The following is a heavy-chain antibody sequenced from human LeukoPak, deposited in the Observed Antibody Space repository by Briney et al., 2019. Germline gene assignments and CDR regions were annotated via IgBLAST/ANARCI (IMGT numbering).Heavy chain of an antibody. D-gene: IGHD5-24*01. CDR2: ISYDGSNK. CDR1: GFTFSSYA. Sequence: GGSLRLSCAASGFTFSSYAMHWVRQAPGKGLEWVAVISYDGSNKYYADSVKGRFTISRDNSKNTLYLQMNSLRAEDTAVYYCAREDGYNYRLIDYWGQGTLVTVSS. V-gene: IGHV3-30*04. J-gene: IGHJ4*02. CDR3: AREDGYNYRLIDY.